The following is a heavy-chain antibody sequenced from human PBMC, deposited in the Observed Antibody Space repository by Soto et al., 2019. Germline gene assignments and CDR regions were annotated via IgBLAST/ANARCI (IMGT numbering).Heavy chain of an antibody. CDR2: IWYDGSNK. D-gene: IGHD6-6*01. CDR3: AREDSSSSLFRGYYYYYMDV. V-gene: IGHV3-33*01. Sequence: GGSLRLSCAASGFTFSSYGMHWVRQAPGKGLEWVAVIWYDGSNKYYADSVKGRFTISRDNSKNTLYLQMNSLRAEDTAVYYCAREDSSSSLFRGYYYYYMDVWGKGTTVTVSS. CDR1: GFTFSSYG. J-gene: IGHJ6*03.